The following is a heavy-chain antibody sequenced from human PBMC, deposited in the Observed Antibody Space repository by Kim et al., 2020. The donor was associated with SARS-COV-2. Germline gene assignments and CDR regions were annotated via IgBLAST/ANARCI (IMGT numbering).Heavy chain of an antibody. D-gene: IGHD2-2*03. CDR3: AQHWMRTHDS. Sequence: YYATSVKGRFIVSRDNSLNTLHLRMRPLRVDDTAVYYCAQHWMRTHDSWGQGTLVTVSS. V-gene: IGHV3-23*01. J-gene: IGHJ4*02.